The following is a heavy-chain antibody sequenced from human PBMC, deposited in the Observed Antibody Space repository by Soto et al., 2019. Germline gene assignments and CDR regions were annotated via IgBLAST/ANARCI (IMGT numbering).Heavy chain of an antibody. Sequence: QVQLVQSGPEMKKPGASVKLSCKASGYTFTTYSMHCVRQAPGQRLEWMGWIHAGNGNTEHSQNFQGRVTISRDTSASTAYLELSSLRSEATAVYYCARVSFETSGYADYWGQGTLVTVSS. D-gene: IGHD3-22*01. CDR2: IHAGNGNT. J-gene: IGHJ4*02. CDR3: ARVSFETSGYADY. CDR1: GYTFTTYS. V-gene: IGHV1-3*01.